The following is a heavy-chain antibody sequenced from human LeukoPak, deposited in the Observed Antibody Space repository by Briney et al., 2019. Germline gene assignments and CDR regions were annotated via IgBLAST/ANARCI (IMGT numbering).Heavy chain of an antibody. CDR3: ARASTTVPNLLDY. V-gene: IGHV3-23*01. CDR2: ISASGAGT. D-gene: IGHD4-17*01. J-gene: IGHJ4*02. Sequence: PGGSLRLSCAASAFTFSTYAMSWVRQAPGMGLEWVSGISASGAGTYYADSVKGRFTISRDNARHTLYLQMNSLRAEDTAVYYCARASTTVPNLLDYWGQGTLVTVSS. CDR1: AFTFSTYA.